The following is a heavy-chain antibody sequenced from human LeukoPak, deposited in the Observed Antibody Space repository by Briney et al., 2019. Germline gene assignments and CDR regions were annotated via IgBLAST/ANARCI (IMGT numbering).Heavy chain of an antibody. V-gene: IGHV3-23*01. CDR2: LSVSDGTA. Sequence: GGSLRLSCAASGFIFSSYAMSWVRQAPGKGLEWVSGLSVSDGTAYYAESVKGRFTISRDNSRNTLYLQMNSLRADDTAVYYCAKQGGSYRYFDYWGQGTLVTVSS. D-gene: IGHD1-26*01. CDR1: GFIFSSYA. J-gene: IGHJ4*02. CDR3: AKQGGSYRYFDY.